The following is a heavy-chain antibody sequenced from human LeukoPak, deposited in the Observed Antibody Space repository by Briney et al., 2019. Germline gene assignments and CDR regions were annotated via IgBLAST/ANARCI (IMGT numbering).Heavy chain of an antibody. Sequence: ASVKVSCKASGYTFTSYDINWVRQATGQGLEWMGWMNPNSSNTGYAQKFQGRVTMTRNTSISTAYMELSSLRSEDTAVYYCARADSSGYLYLFDYWGQGTLVTVSS. D-gene: IGHD3-22*01. CDR3: ARADSSGYLYLFDY. CDR2: MNPNSSNT. V-gene: IGHV1-8*01. CDR1: GYTFTSYD. J-gene: IGHJ4*02.